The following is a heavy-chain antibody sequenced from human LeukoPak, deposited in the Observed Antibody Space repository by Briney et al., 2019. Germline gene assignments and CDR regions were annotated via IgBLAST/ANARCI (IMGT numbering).Heavy chain of an antibody. Sequence: SETLSLTCTVSGGSISGFYWSWIRQPPGKGLEWIGYIYYSGSTNYNPSLQSRVTMSVDTSKNQFSLRLSSVTAADTAVYYCARVFRFCSGGSCYPWFDPWGQGTLVTVSS. CDR3: ARVFRFCSGGSCYPWFDP. V-gene: IGHV4-59*12. D-gene: IGHD2-15*01. J-gene: IGHJ5*02. CDR1: GGSISGFY. CDR2: IYYSGST.